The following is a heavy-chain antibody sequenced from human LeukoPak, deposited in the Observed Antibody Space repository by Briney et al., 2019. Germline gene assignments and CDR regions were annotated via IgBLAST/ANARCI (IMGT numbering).Heavy chain of an antibody. D-gene: IGHD4-17*01. V-gene: IGHV1-2*02. J-gene: IGHJ6*02. CDR2: INPNSGGT. Sequence: ASVKVSCKASGYTFTGYYMHWVRQAPGQGLEWMGWINPNSGGTNYAQKFQGRVTMTRDTSISTAYMVLSRLRSDDTAVYYCARIMTTVTTSYYYGMDVWGQGTTVTVSS. CDR1: GYTFTGYY. CDR3: ARIMTTVTTSYYYGMDV.